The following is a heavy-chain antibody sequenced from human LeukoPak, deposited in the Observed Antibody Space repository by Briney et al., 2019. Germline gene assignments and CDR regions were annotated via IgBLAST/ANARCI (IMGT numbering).Heavy chain of an antibody. CDR2: LDPEDGET. CDR3: ATFSAMVRGPIDY. V-gene: IGHV1-24*01. D-gene: IGHD5-18*01. CDR1: GYTLTELS. J-gene: IGHJ4*02. Sequence: GASVKVSCKVSGYTLTELSMHWVRQAPGKGLEWMGGLDPEDGETIYAQKFQGRVTMTEDTSTDTAYMELSSLRSEDTAVYYCATFSAMVRGPIDYWGQGTLVTVSS.